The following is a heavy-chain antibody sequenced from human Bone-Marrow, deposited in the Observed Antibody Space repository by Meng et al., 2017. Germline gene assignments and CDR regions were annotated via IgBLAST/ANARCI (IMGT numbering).Heavy chain of an antibody. CDR1: GFTFSSYS. D-gene: IGHD3-10*01. CDR3: ARDSITMVRGVIITELSPYYYYGMDV. J-gene: IGHJ6*02. Sequence: GESLKISCAASGFTFSSYSMNWVRQAPGKGLEWVSSISSSSSYIYYADSVKGRFTISRDNAKNSLYLQMNSLRAEDTAVYYCARDSITMVRGVIITELSPYYYYGMDVWGQGTTVTVSS. CDR2: ISSSSSYI. V-gene: IGHV3-21*01.